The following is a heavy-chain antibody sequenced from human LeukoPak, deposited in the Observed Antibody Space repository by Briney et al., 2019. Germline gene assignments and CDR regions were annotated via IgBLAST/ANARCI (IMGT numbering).Heavy chain of an antibody. D-gene: IGHD1-26*01. Sequence: GGSLRLSCAASGFTVSSNYMTWVRQVPGKGLEWASVFYSGGSTYYADSVKGRFTISRDKSKNTLYLQMNSLRAEDTAVYYCARYSGTYPYYLDYWGQGTLVTVSS. J-gene: IGHJ4*02. V-gene: IGHV3-53*01. CDR1: GFTVSSNY. CDR3: ARYSGTYPYYLDY. CDR2: FYSGGST.